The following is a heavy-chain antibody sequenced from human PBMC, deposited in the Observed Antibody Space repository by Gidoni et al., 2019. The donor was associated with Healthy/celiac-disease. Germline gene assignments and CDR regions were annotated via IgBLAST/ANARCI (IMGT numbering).Heavy chain of an antibody. CDR3: AKEREESIAAAGTDYYYGMDV. J-gene: IGHJ6*02. D-gene: IGHD6-13*01. CDR1: GFTFSSYG. V-gene: IGHV3-30*18. Sequence: QVQLVESGGGVVQPGRSLRLSCAASGFTFSSYGIHWVRQAPGKGLEWVAVISYDGSNKYYADSVKGRFTISRDNSKNTLYLQMNSLRAEDTAVYYCAKEREESIAAAGTDYYYGMDVWGQGTTVTVSS. CDR2: ISYDGSNK.